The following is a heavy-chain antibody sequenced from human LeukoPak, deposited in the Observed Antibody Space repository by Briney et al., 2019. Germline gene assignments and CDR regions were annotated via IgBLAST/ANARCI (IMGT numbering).Heavy chain of an antibody. J-gene: IGHJ4*02. V-gene: IGHV1-18*04. D-gene: IGHD5-18*01. CDR1: GYTFTSYG. Sequence: ASVKVSCKASGYTFTSYGISWVRQAPGRGLEWMGWISAYNGNTNYAQKLQGRVTMTTDTSTSTAYMELRSLRSDDTAVYYCARVGTAMVTNLFDYWGQGTLVTVSS. CDR2: ISAYNGNT. CDR3: ARVGTAMVTNLFDY.